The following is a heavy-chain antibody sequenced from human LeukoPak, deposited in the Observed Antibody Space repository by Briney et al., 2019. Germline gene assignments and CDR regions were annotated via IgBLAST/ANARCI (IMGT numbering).Heavy chain of an antibody. D-gene: IGHD6-13*01. V-gene: IGHV4-59*01. CDR3: AREVASSSAFDI. J-gene: IGHJ3*02. Sequence: SETLSLTCTVSGGSISSYYWNWIRQPPGKGLEWIAYISYSGSTNYNPSLKSRVTISLDMSKNQVSLKLSSVTAADTAIYYCAREVASSSAFDIWGQGTMVTVSS. CDR1: GGSISSYY. CDR2: ISYSGST.